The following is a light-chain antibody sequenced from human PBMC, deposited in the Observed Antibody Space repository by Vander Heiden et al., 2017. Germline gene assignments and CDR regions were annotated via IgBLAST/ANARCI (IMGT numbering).Light chain of an antibody. CDR3: QQYNSSL. V-gene: IGKV1-5*01. Sequence: DLQLTQSPSTLSASVGDRVTITCRASQSISSWLAWYQQKPGKAPKLLIYDASSLESGVPSRFSGSGSGTEFTLTISSLQPDDFATYYCQQYNSSLFGGGTKVEIK. J-gene: IGKJ4*01. CDR2: DAS. CDR1: QSISSW.